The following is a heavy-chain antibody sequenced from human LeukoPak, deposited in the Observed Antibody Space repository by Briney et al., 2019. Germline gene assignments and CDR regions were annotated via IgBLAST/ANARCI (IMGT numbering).Heavy chain of an antibody. J-gene: IGHJ4*02. CDR3: ARADPYYYGSGSTLDY. Sequence: PGGSLRLSCAASGFTFSSYSMNWVRQAPGKGLEWVSSISSSSSYIYYADSVKGRFTISRDNAKNSLYLQMNSLRAEDTAVYYCARADPYYYGSGSTLDYWGQGTLVTVSS. V-gene: IGHV3-21*01. CDR2: ISSSSSYI. CDR1: GFTFSSYS. D-gene: IGHD3-10*01.